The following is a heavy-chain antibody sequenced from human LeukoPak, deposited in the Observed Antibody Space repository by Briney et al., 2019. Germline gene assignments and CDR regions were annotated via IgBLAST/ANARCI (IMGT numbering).Heavy chain of an antibody. Sequence: GGSLRLSCAASGFIFRDYWMLWVRQAPGKGLIWVSRIDRDGFPTIYADSVKGRFTVSRNNARNTLYLQMNNLRDDDSAVYYCAASRWSGALDFWGKGSLVTVSS. J-gene: IGHJ4*02. CDR3: AASRWSGALDF. CDR2: IDRDGFPT. D-gene: IGHD3-3*01. V-gene: IGHV3-74*01. CDR1: GFIFRDYW.